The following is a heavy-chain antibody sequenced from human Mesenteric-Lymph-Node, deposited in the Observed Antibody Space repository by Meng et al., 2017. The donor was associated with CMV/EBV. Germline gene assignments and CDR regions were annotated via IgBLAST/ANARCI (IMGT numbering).Heavy chain of an antibody. CDR3: ARWGGNIAARPGGIFDY. V-gene: IGHV4-61*01. CDR1: GASVSSGSHY. D-gene: IGHD6-6*01. Sequence: GSLRLSCTVSGASVSSGSHYWSWIRQPPGKGLEWIGHIYYSGGTSYNPSLKSRVTISVDTSKNQFSLKLSSVTAADTAVYYCARWGGNIAARPGGIFDYWGQGTLVTVSS. CDR2: IYYSGGT. J-gene: IGHJ4*02.